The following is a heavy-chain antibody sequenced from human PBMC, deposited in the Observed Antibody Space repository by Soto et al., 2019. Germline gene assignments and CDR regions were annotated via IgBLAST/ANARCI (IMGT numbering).Heavy chain of an antibody. V-gene: IGHV1-18*01. CDR3: ARATRYNWFDP. CDR1: CYTFTSYG. CDR2: ISAYNGNT. J-gene: IGHJ5*02. Sequence: ASAQVSCKASCYTFTSYGSTWVRQAPGQGLEWMGWISAYNGNTNYAQKLQGRVTMTTDTSTSTAYMELRSLRSDDTAVYYCARATRYNWFDPWGQGTLVTVS.